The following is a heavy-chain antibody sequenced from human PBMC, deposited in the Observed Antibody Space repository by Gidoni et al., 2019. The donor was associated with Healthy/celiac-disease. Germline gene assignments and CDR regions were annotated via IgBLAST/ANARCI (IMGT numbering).Heavy chain of an antibody. CDR2: SYHSGST. V-gene: IGHV4-30-2*01. J-gene: IGHJ5*02. Sequence: QLQLQESGSGLVKPSQTLSLTCAVSGGSISSGGYSWSWIRPPPGKGLEWIGYSYHSGSTYYNPSFKIRVTISVDRSKNQFSLKLSSVTAADTAVYYWARARIAAAGRNWFDPWGQGTLVTVTS. CDR3: ARARIAAAGRNWFDP. CDR1: GGSISSGGYS. D-gene: IGHD6-13*01.